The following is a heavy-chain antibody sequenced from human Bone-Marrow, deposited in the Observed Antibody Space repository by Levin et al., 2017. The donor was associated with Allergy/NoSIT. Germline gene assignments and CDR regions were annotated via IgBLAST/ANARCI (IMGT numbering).Heavy chain of an antibody. V-gene: IGHV2-70*04. D-gene: IGHD2-2*01. CDR2: IDGDDDK. CDR1: GFSLDTSVMR. J-gene: IGHJ4*02. CDR3: ALGKYQLDY. Sequence: QTLSLTCTFSGFSLDTSVMRLSWIRQPPGKALEWLARIDGDDDKLYSTSLRTRLAISKDTSKNQVVLTMTNMDPADTGTYYCALGKYQLDYWGQGTLVTVSS.